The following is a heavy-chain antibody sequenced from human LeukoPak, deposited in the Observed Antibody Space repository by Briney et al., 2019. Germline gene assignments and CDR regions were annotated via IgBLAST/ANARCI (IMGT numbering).Heavy chain of an antibody. CDR3: ARADPIAVAANWFDP. CDR2: IYYSGST. V-gene: IGHV4-39*07. D-gene: IGHD6-19*01. J-gene: IGHJ5*02. Sequence: PSETLSLTCAVYGGSFSSYYWGWIRQPPGKGLEWIGSIYYSGSTYYNPSLKSRVTISVDTSKNQFSLKLSSVTAADTAVYYCARADPIAVAANWFDPWGQGTLVTVSS. CDR1: GGSFSSYY.